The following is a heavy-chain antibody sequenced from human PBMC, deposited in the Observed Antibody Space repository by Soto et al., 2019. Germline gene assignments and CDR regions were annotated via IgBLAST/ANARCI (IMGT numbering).Heavy chain of an antibody. CDR2: IIPYNDNT. D-gene: IGHD2-21*01. V-gene: IGHV1-18*01. Sequence: GASVKVSCKASGYIFSDYGINWVRLAPGQGLEWMGWIIPYNDNTKYAENFQGRVTLTTDTSTNTVYMELRSLTPDDTGVYFCARKPYSHYYGMDVWGRGTSVTVSS. CDR3: ARKPYSHYYGMDV. J-gene: IGHJ6*02. CDR1: GYIFSDYG.